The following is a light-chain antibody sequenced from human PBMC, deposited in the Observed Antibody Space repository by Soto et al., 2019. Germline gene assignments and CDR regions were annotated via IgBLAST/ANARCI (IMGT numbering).Light chain of an antibody. J-gene: IGKJ1*01. CDR3: QQYGSSPT. V-gene: IGKV3-20*01. CDR1: QSVSSNY. CDR2: DVS. Sequence: DIVLTQSPGTLSLSPGVRATLSCRSSQSVSSNYLAWYQQKPEQAPRLVIYDVSGRATGIPDRFSGSGSGTAFTLTISRLEPEDSAVYYCQQYGSSPTFGQGTKVEIK.